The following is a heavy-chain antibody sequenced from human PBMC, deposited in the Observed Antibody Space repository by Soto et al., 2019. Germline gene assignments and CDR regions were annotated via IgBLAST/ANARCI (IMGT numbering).Heavy chain of an antibody. V-gene: IGHV1-69*12. Sequence: QVQLVQSGAEVKKPGSSVKVSCKASGGTFSSYTISWVRQAPGQGLEWMGRIIPIFGTANYAQKLQARVTITADESTSTAYMELSRLRSEDTAVYYCARVRPYAAAARGPAFDIWGQGTMVTVSS. CDR2: IIPIFGTA. CDR1: GGTFSSYT. J-gene: IGHJ3*02. CDR3: ARVRPYAAAARGPAFDI. D-gene: IGHD6-13*01.